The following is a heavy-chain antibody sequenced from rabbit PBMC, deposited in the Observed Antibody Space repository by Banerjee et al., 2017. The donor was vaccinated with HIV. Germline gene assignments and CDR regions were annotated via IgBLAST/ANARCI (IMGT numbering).Heavy chain of an antibody. CDR1: GFDLSNYYV. CDR3: VRNDGTAYGWEL. CDR2: IDAGSGTT. J-gene: IGHJ4*01. V-gene: IGHV1S45*01. Sequence: QEQLEESGGGLVKPEGSLKLSCTASGFDLSNYYVMCWVRQAPGKGLEWIGCIDAGSGTTYYANWAKGRFTISKTSSTTVTLQMTSLTGADTATYFCVRNDGTAYGWELWGPGTLVTVS. D-gene: IGHD6-1*01.